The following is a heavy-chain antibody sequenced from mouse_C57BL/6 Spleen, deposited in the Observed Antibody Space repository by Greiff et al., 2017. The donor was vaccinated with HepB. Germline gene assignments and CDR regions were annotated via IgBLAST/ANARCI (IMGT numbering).Heavy chain of an antibody. CDR2: IYPGAGDT. CDR1: GSAFSSSW. J-gene: IGHJ1*03. V-gene: IGHV1-82*01. CDR3: ANYYGSSYDVYWYFDV. D-gene: IGHD1-1*01. Sequence: QVQLQPSGPELVKPGASVKISCKASGSAFSSSWMHWVKQRPGKGLEWIGRIYPGAGDTNYTWKFKGTATLTADKSASTAYMQLSSLKSEDSAVYCCANYYGSSYDVYWYFDVWGTGTTVTVSS.